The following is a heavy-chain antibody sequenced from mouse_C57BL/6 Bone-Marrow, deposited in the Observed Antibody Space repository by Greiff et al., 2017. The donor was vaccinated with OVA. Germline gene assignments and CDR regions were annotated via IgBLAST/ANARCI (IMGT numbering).Heavy chain of an antibody. CDR2: IYPSDSET. CDR3: ARYLCGYFDY. V-gene: IGHV1-61*01. Sequence: QVQLQQPGAELVRPGSSVKLSCKASGYTFTSYWMDWVKQRPGQGLEWIGNIYPSDSETHYNQKFKDKATLTVDKSSSTAYMQLSSLTSEDSAVYYCARYLCGYFDYWGQGTTRTVSS. D-gene: IGHD5-1*01. CDR1: GYTFTSYW. J-gene: IGHJ2*01.